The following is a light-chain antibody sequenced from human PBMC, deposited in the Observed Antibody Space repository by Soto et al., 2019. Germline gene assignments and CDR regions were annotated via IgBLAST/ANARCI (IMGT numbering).Light chain of an antibody. Sequence: DIQMDQCGSSLSANIGDRVTITFRASQSIGSWLAWFQQKPGKAPKVLIYKASSLESGVPSRFSGSGSGADFTLTISRLQPDNSATYYCQPYNSYSTFGQGTKVDIK. CDR3: QPYNSYST. J-gene: IGKJ1*01. V-gene: IGKV1-5*03. CDR1: QSIGSW. CDR2: KAS.